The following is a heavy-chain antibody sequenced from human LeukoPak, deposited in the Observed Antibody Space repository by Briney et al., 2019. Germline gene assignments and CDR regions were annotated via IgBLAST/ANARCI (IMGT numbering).Heavy chain of an antibody. J-gene: IGHJ5*02. CDR3: ARDYSYGYSLNWFDP. CDR1: GYTFTSYY. CDR2: INPSGGST. Sequence: ASVKVSCKASGYTFTSYYMHWVRQAPGQGLEWMGIINPSGGSTSYAQKFQGRVTMTRDTSTSTVYMELSSLRSEDTAVYYCARDYSYGYSLNWFDPWGKGTLVTVSS. D-gene: IGHD5-18*01. V-gene: IGHV1-46*01.